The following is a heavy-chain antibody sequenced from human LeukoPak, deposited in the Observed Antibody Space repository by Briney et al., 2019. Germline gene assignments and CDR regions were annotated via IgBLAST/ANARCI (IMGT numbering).Heavy chain of an antibody. CDR3: ARPSEYYYDSSGLGAFDI. Sequence: SQTLSLTCTASGDSISSSSYYWGWIRQPPGKGLEWIGSIYYSGSTYYNPSLKSRVTISVDTSKNQFSLKLSSVTAADTAVYYCARPSEYYYDSSGLGAFDIWGQGTMVTVSS. D-gene: IGHD3-22*01. V-gene: IGHV4-39*01. CDR1: GDSISSSSYY. J-gene: IGHJ3*02. CDR2: IYYSGST.